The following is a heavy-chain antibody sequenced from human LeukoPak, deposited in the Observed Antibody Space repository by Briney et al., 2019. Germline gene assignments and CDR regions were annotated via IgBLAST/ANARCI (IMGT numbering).Heavy chain of an antibody. CDR1: GFTFSSYW. CDR2: IYYSGST. CDR3: ASLPRSIAVAGTGDY. J-gene: IGHJ4*02. D-gene: IGHD6-19*01. V-gene: IGHV4-59*08. Sequence: GSLRLSCAASGFTFSSYWMTWIRQPPGKGLEWIGYIYYSGSTNYNPSLKSRVTISVDTSKNQFSLKLSSVTAADTAVYYCASLPRSIAVAGTGDYWGQGTLVTVSS.